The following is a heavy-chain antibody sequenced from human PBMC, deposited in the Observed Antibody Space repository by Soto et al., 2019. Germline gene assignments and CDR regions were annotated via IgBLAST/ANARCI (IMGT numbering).Heavy chain of an antibody. V-gene: IGHV4-59*01. J-gene: IGHJ3*01. Sequence: SETLSLTCAVYGGSFSGYYWSWIRQPPGKGLEWIGYIYYSGSTNYNPSLKSRVTISVDTSKNQFSPKLTSVTAADTAVYYCARRYGSAFDFWGQGTMLTVSS. CDR1: GGSFSGYY. CDR3: ARRYGSAFDF. D-gene: IGHD3-10*01. CDR2: IYYSGST.